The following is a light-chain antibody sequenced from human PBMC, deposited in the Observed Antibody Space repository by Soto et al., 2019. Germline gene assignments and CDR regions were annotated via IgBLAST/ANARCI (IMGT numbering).Light chain of an antibody. CDR1: QSVSNY. J-gene: IGKJ1*01. Sequence: EIGLTQSPATLSFAAGQRATLSLRASQSVSNYLAWYQQKPGQAPRLLMYEASTRATGIPARFSGGGSGTDFTLTISSLEPEDFAVYYCQQRSDWPWTFGQGTKVDI. V-gene: IGKV3-11*01. CDR3: QQRSDWPWT. CDR2: EAS.